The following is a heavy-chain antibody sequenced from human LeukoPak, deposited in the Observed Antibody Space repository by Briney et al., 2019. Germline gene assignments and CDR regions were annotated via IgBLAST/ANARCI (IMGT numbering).Heavy chain of an antibody. CDR1: AFAFTSLA. Sequence: PGGSLRLSCAASAFAFTSLAMSWVRPAPGKGLEWVSVISSSGGSIYYADSVKGRFTISRDNSKNALYLQMNSLRAEDTAVYYCAKDLGPTWFDPWGQGTLVTVSS. CDR2: ISSSGGSI. CDR3: AKDLGPTWFDP. D-gene: IGHD7-27*01. V-gene: IGHV3-23*01. J-gene: IGHJ5*02.